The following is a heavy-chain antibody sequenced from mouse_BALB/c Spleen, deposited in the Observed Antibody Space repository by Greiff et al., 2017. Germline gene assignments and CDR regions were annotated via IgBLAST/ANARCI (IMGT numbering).Heavy chain of an antibody. CDR1: GFTFSSYA. CDR3: ARAYDYEAMDY. D-gene: IGHD6-5*01. V-gene: IGHV5-6-5*01. J-gene: IGHJ4*01. CDR2: ISSGGST. Sequence: EVKLMESGGGLVKPGGSLKLSCAASGFTFSSYAMSWVRQTPEKRLEWVASISSGGSTYYPDSVKGRFTISRDNARNILYLQMSSLRSEDTAMYYCARAYDYEAMDYWGQGTSVTVSS.